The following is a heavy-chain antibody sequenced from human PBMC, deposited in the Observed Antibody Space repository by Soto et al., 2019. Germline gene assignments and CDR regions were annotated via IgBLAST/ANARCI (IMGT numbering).Heavy chain of an antibody. D-gene: IGHD5-12*01. CDR1: GDRFTDYY. V-gene: IGHV1-2*04. Sequence: QVQLVQSGAEEKEPGASVTVSCRASGDRFTDYYMHWVRQAPGQGLEWMGWINPNSGVTKYAQKFQGWVTMTRDTSIRTVYMQLSRLRFDDTAIYYCARESGGATATLDYYYFYMDVWGTGTTVTVSS. J-gene: IGHJ6*03. CDR3: ARESGGATATLDYYYFYMDV. CDR2: INPNSGVT.